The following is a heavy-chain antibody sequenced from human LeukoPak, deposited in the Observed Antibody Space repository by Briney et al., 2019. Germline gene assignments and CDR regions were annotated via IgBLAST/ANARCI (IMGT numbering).Heavy chain of an antibody. CDR3: ARGSTWIQLWSTPKYFDY. D-gene: IGHD5-18*01. CDR2: INHSGST. Sequence: SETLSLTCAVYGGSFSGYYWSWICQPPGKGLEWIGEINHSGSTNYNPSLKSRVTISVDTSKNQFSLKLSSVTAADTAVYYCARGSTWIQLWSTPKYFDYWGQGTLVTVSS. V-gene: IGHV4-34*01. J-gene: IGHJ4*02. CDR1: GGSFSGYY.